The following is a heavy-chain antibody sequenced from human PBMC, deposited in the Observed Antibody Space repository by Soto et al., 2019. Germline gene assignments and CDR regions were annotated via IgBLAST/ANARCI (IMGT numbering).Heavy chain of an antibody. CDR1: GFTFSSYA. J-gene: IGHJ6*03. CDR2: ISGSGGST. Sequence: GGSLRLSCAASGFTFSSYAMSWVRQAPGKGLEWVSAISGSGGSTYYADSVKGRFTISRDNSKNTLYLQMNSLRAEDTAVYYCAKDSGVTTIFDYYYYMDVWGKGTTVTVSS. CDR3: AKDSGVTTIFDYYYYMDV. V-gene: IGHV3-23*01. D-gene: IGHD3-3*01.